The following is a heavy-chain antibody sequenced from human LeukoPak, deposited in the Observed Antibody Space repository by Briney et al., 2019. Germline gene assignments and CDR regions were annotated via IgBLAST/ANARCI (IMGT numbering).Heavy chain of an antibody. CDR1: GFTFTNYW. Sequence: PGGSLRLSCAASGFTFTNYWMTWIRQAPGRGLGWVAKIKGDGSDKYYLDSVKGRFTISRDNAKNLLYLQMNSLRFEDTAVYYCAKEEGGGSCHDYWGQGTLVTVSS. V-gene: IGHV3-7*01. D-gene: IGHD2-15*01. CDR2: IKGDGSDK. J-gene: IGHJ4*02. CDR3: AKEEGGGSCHDY.